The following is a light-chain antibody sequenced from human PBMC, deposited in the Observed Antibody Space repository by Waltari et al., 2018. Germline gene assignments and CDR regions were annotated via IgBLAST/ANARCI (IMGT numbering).Light chain of an antibody. CDR3: QQYDNFPPCIT. V-gene: IGKV1-33*01. CDR1: QDISNY. J-gene: IGKJ4*01. Sequence: DIQMTQSPSSLSASVGDRVTITCQASQDISNYLNWYQQKPGKAPKLLIYDASNLETGVPSRFSGSGSGTDFTFTISSLQPEDIATYYCQQYDNFPPCITFGGGTKVEIK. CDR2: DAS.